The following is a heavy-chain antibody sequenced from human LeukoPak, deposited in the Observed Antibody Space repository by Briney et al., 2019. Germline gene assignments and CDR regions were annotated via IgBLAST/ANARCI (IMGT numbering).Heavy chain of an antibody. CDR2: IKQDGSKK. J-gene: IGHJ4*02. V-gene: IGHV3-7*04. CDR3: TRVGYIDEGIDY. Sequence: GGSLRLSCAAFGFTFNYYGMHWVRQAPGKGLEWVANIKQDGSKKSYVDSVKGRFTISRDNAKNSLYLQMNSLRAEDTAIYYCTRVGYIDEGIDYWGQGTLVTVSS. D-gene: IGHD5-24*01. CDR1: GFTFNYYG.